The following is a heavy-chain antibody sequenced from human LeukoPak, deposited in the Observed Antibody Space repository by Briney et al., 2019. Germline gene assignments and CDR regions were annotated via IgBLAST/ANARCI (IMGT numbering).Heavy chain of an antibody. J-gene: IGHJ5*01. D-gene: IGHD2-15*01. Sequence: GRSLRLSCAASGFTFSSYGMHWVRQAPGKGLEWVAVISYDGSNKYYADSVKGRFTNSRDTSKNTLYLQMNSLRAEDTAVYYCAKARDIVVVVAPLWFDPWGQGTLVTVSS. CDR2: ISYDGSNK. V-gene: IGHV3-30*18. CDR3: AKARDIVVVVAPLWFDP. CDR1: GFTFSSYG.